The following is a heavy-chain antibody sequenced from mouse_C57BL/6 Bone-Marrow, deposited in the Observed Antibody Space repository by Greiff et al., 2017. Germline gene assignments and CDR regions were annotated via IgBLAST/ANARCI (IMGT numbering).Heavy chain of an antibody. Sequence: EVQLQQSGPELVKPGASVKISCKASGYTFTDYYMNWVKQSHGKSLEWIGDINPNNGGTSYNQKFKGKATLTVDKSSSTAYMELRSLTSEDSAVYYCARYEDYEDWGQGTTLTVSS. CDR2: INPNNGGT. CDR3: ARYEDYED. V-gene: IGHV1-26*01. CDR1: GYTFTDYY. J-gene: IGHJ2*01. D-gene: IGHD2-4*01.